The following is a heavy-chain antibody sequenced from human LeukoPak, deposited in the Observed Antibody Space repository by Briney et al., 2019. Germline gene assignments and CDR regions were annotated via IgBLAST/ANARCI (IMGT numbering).Heavy chain of an antibody. Sequence: SVKVSCKASGGTFSSYAISWVRQAPGQGLEWMGGIIPIFSTANYAQKFQGRVTITADESTSTAYMELSSLRSEDTAVYYCARSSYDFWSGYLYYYYYYYMDVWGKGTTVTVSS. CDR1: GGTFSSYA. V-gene: IGHV1-69*13. CDR2: IIPIFSTA. D-gene: IGHD3-3*01. CDR3: ARSSYDFWSGYLYYYYYYYMDV. J-gene: IGHJ6*03.